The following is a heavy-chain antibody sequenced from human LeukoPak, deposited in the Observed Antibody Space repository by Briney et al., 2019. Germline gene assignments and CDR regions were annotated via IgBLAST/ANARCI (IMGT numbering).Heavy chain of an antibody. CDR1: GFTFDDYA. D-gene: IGHD4-17*01. CDR2: ISWNSGSI. CDR3: ARDLPNDYGDPFDY. Sequence: GGSLRLSCAASGFTFDDYAMHWVRQAPGKGLEWVSGISWNSGSIGYADSVKGRFTISRDNSKNTLYLQMNSLRAEDTAVYYCARDLPNDYGDPFDYWGQGTLVTVSS. J-gene: IGHJ4*02. V-gene: IGHV3-9*01.